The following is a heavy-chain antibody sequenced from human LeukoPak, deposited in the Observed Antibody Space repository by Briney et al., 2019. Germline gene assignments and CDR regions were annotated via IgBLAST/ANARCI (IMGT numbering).Heavy chain of an antibody. CDR2: INPYNGYT. Sequence: ASVKVSCKSSGYTFTDHFIHWVRQTPGQGLEWVGEINPYNGYTKYAWRLQGRVTMTRDTSISTAFMEVSRLTSDDTAVYYCARDYSLNDFDYWGQGTLVTVAS. J-gene: IGHJ4*02. CDR1: GYTFTDHF. V-gene: IGHV1-2*02. CDR3: ARDYSLNDFDY. D-gene: IGHD1-1*01.